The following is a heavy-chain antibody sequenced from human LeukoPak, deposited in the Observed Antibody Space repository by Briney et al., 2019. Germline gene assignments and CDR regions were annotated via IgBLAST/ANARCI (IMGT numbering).Heavy chain of an antibody. Sequence: GGSLRLSCAASGFIFSSYAMSWVRQAPGKGLEWVSTISGSGGSTYYADSVTGRFTISRDNSKNPVYLQMNSLRAEDTAVYYCAKDRSCINGVCHGDFDYWGQGTLVTVSS. CDR3: AKDRSCINGVCHGDFDY. J-gene: IGHJ4*02. D-gene: IGHD2-8*01. V-gene: IGHV3-23*01. CDR2: ISGSGGST. CDR1: GFIFSSYA.